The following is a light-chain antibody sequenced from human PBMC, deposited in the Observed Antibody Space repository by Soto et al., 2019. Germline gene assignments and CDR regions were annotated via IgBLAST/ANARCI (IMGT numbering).Light chain of an antibody. CDR1: LSVASN. CDR2: AAS. CDR3: QQYNNWPPYT. V-gene: IGKV3-15*01. Sequence: RVMTQSPATLSVSPGETATLSCRASLSVASNLAWYQQKPGQAPRLLIYAASTRATGIPARFSGSGFGTEFTLTISSLQSEDFAVYYCQQYNNWPPYTFGQGTTLEIK. J-gene: IGKJ2*01.